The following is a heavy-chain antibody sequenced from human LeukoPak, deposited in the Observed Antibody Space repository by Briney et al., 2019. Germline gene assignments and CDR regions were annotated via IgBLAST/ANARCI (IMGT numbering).Heavy chain of an antibody. CDR3: ARGVVEMATVYDAFDI. D-gene: IGHD5-24*01. CDR1: GGTFSSYA. Sequence: ASVKVSCKASGGTFSSYAISWVRQVTGQGLEWMGWMNPNSGNTGYAQKFQGRVTITRNTSISTAYMELSSLRSEDTAVYYCARGVVEMATVYDAFDIWGQGTMVTVSS. J-gene: IGHJ3*02. V-gene: IGHV1-8*03. CDR2: MNPNSGNT.